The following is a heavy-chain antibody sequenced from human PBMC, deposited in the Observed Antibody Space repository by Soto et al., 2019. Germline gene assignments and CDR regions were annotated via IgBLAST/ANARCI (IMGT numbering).Heavy chain of an antibody. J-gene: IGHJ2*01. CDR1: GYTFTSYG. Sequence: QVQLVQSGAEVKKPGASVKVSCKASGYTFTSYGISWVRQAPGQGLEWMGWISAYNGNTNYAQKLQGRVTMTTDTSTSTAYMEPRSLRSDDTAVYYCARSVDTAMVWYFWYFDLWGRGTLVTVSS. CDR3: ARSVDTAMVWYFWYFDL. V-gene: IGHV1-18*01. D-gene: IGHD5-18*01. CDR2: ISAYNGNT.